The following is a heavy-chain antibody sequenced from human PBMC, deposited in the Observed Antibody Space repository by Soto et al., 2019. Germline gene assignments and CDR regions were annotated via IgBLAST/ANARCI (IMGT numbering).Heavy chain of an antibody. CDR3: AREVAHYFDY. J-gene: IGHJ4*02. D-gene: IGHD5-12*01. CDR1: GGSISSYY. CDR2: IYYSGST. Sequence: SETLSLTCTVSGGSISSYYWSWIRQPPGKGLEWIGYIYYSGSTNYNPSLKSRVTISVDTSKNQFSLKLSSVTAADTAVYYCAREVAHYFDYWGQGTLVTVSS. V-gene: IGHV4-59*01.